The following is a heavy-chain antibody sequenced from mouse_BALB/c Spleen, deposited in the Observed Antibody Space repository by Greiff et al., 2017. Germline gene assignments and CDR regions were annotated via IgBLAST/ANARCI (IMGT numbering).Heavy chain of an antibody. D-gene: IGHD1-1*01. J-gene: IGHJ2*01. CDR1: GYAFSSYW. CDR2: IYPGDGDT. V-gene: IGHV1-80*01. CDR3: ARRGPYGNYFDY. Sequence: LVESGAELVRPGSSVKISCKASGYAFSSYWMNWVKQRPGQGLEWIGQIYPGDGDTNYNGKFKGKATLTADKSSSTAYMQLSSLTSEDSAVYFCARRGPYGNYFDYWGQGTTLTVSS.